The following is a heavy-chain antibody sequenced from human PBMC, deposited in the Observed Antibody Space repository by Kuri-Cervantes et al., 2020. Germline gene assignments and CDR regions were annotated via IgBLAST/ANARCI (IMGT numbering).Heavy chain of an antibody. J-gene: IGHJ4*02. CDR2: ISGSGGST. V-gene: IGHV3-23*01. CDR3: AKDTVVVITPNFDY. CDR1: GFTFSSYA. Sequence: GESLKISCAASGFTFSSYAMSWVRQAPGKGLEWVSAISGSGGSTYYADSVKGRLTISRDNSKNTLYLQMNSLRAEDTAVYYCAKDTVVVITPNFDYWGQGTLVTVSS. D-gene: IGHD3-22*01.